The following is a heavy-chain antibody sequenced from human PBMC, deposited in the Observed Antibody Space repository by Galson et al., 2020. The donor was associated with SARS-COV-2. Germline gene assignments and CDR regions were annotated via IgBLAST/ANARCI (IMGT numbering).Heavy chain of an antibody. CDR1: GFSVSSNY. V-gene: IGHV3-53*01. J-gene: IGHJ4*02. D-gene: IGHD3-3*01. CDR3: VRLRFLEWSGGDY. CDR2: IYSGGSA. Sequence: GESLKISCAASGFSVSSNYMTWVRQAPGKGLEWVSFIYSGGSAYYADSVKGRFTISRDNSKNTLYLQMNSLRAEDTAVYYCVRLRFLEWSGGDYWGQGALVTVSS.